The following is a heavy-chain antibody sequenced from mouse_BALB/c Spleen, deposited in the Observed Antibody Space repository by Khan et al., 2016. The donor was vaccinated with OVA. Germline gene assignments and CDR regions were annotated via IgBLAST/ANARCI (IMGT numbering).Heavy chain of an antibody. CDR2: ISSGSSTI. V-gene: IGHV5-17*02. Sequence: EVELVESGGGLVQPGGSRKLSCEASGFTFSSFGMHWVRQAPEKGLEWVAYISSGSSTIYYADTVKGRFTISRDSARNTLYLQMTSLKAEDTAMYYSASSSLDYWGQGTPLTVSS. J-gene: IGHJ2*01. CDR1: GFTFSSFG. CDR3: ASSSLDY.